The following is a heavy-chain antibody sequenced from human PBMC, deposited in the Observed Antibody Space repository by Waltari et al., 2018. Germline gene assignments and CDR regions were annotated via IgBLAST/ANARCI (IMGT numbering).Heavy chain of an antibody. J-gene: IGHJ2*01. CDR3: ARVDWGRYWYFDL. CDR2: ISSSSSTI. D-gene: IGHD3-9*01. V-gene: IGHV3-48*04. Sequence: EVQLVESGGGLVQPGGSLRLSCAASGFTFSRYSMNWVRQAPGKGLEWVSYISSSSSTIYYADSVKGRFTISRDNAKNSLYLQMNSLRAEDTAVYYCARVDWGRYWYFDLWGRGTLVTVSS. CDR1: GFTFSRYS.